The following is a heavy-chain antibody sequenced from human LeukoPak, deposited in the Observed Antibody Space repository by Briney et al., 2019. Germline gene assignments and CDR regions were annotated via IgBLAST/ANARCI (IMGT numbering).Heavy chain of an antibody. CDR1: GGTFSSYA. J-gene: IGHJ6*03. D-gene: IGHD3-16*01. V-gene: IGHV1-69*13. Sequence: SVKLSCKASGGTFSSYAISWVRQAPGQGLEWMRGIIPIFGTANYAQKFQGRVTITADESTSTAYMELSSLRSEDTTVYYCARAWGGYGFRYYYYYYMDVWGKGTTVTVSS. CDR2: IIPIFGTA. CDR3: ARAWGGYGFRYYYYYYMDV.